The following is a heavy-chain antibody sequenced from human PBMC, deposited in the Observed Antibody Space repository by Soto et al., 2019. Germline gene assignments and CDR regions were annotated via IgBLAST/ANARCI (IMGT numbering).Heavy chain of an antibody. CDR1: GGSFSGYY. CDR2: INHRGSI. Sequence: QVQLQQWGAGLSKPSETLSLNCAVYGGSFSGYYWSWIRQPPGKGLEWIGEINHRGSINYNPSLKSRVTMSVGTSKSLFSLKLNSVTAADTAVFYCARGSRMSIPAASGRDYYYHGLDVWGKGTAVTVSS. CDR3: ARGSRMSIPAASGRDYYYHGLDV. V-gene: IGHV4-34*01. D-gene: IGHD6-13*01. J-gene: IGHJ6*04.